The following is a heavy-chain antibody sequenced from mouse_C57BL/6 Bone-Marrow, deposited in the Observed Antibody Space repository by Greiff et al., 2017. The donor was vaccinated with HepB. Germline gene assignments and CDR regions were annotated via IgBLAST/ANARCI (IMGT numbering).Heavy chain of an antibody. CDR3: AREEDYGYDVETWFAY. J-gene: IGHJ3*01. CDR1: GYTFTSYW. D-gene: IGHD2-2*01. V-gene: IGHV1-55*01. CDR2: IYPGSGST. Sequence: VQVVESGAELVKPGASVKMSCKASGYTFTSYWITWVKQRPGQGLEWIGDIYPGSGSTNYNEKFKSKATLTVDTSSSTAYMQLSSLTSEDSAVYDCAREEDYGYDVETWFAYWGQGTLVTVSA.